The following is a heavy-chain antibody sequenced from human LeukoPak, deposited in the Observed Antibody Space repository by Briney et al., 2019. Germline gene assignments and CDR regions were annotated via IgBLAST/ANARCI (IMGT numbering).Heavy chain of an antibody. CDR3: ARQMITVSHDAFDI. CDR1: GGSISSYY. V-gene: IGHV4-59*08. Sequence: PSETLSLTCTVSGGSISSYYWSWIRQPPGKGLEWIGYIYYSGSTNYNPSLKSRVTVSVDPSKNQFSLKLSSVTASDTAVYYCARQMITVSHDAFDIWGQGTMVTVSS. J-gene: IGHJ3*02. D-gene: IGHD3-16*01. CDR2: IYYSGST.